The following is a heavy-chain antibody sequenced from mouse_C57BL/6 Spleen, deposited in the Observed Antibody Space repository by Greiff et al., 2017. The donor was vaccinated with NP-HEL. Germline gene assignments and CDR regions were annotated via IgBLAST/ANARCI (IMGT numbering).Heavy chain of an antibody. J-gene: IGHJ2*01. V-gene: IGHV1-62-2*01. D-gene: IGHD1-1*02. CDR3: ARDKADYGAHYFDY. CDR2: FYPGSGSI. CDR1: GYTFTEYT. Sequence: VQRVESGAELVKPGASVKLSCKASGYTFTEYTIHWVKQRSGQGLEWIGWFYPGSGSIKYNEKFMDKATLTAAKSSSTVYMELSIMRSEDAAFYFCARDKADYGAHYFDYWGQGTTLTVSS.